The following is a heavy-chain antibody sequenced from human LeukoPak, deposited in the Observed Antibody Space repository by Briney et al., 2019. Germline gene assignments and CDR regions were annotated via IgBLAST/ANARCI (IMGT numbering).Heavy chain of an antibody. CDR2: MYYTGST. Sequence: SSETLSLTCAVYGGSFSGYYWSWVRQPPGKGLEWIGYMYYTGSTSHNPSLNSRVTILVDTSKSQFSLQLSSVTAADTAVYYCASTYDFWSGSIEYWGQGRLVSVSS. D-gene: IGHD3-3*01. CDR1: GGSFSGYY. V-gene: IGHV4-59*01. CDR3: ASTYDFWSGSIEY. J-gene: IGHJ4*02.